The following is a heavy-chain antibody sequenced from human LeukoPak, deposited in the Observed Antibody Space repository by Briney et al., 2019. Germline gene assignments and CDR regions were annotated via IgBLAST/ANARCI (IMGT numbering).Heavy chain of an antibody. Sequence: GESLKISCKVSGYSLTNYWIAWVRQMPGKGLEWMGIVFPADSDTRYSPSFQGQVTISADKPINTAYLQWNSLKASDTAIYYCARYDGGATADFWGQGTLVTVSS. CDR2: VFPADSDT. V-gene: IGHV5-51*01. J-gene: IGHJ4*02. CDR1: GYSLTNYW. D-gene: IGHD1-26*01. CDR3: ARYDGGATADF.